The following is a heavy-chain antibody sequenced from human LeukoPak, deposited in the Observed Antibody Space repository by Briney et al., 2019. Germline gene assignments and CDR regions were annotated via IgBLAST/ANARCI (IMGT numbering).Heavy chain of an antibody. Sequence: GGSLRLSCAASGFTFSSYAMSWVRQAPGKGLEWVSIISGSGETTYYADSVKGRFTISRDNSKNSLYLQMNSLRAEDTALYYCARYGFYCSSTSCYIFDNWGQGTLVTVSS. CDR3: ARYGFYCSSTSCYIFDN. D-gene: IGHD2-2*02. CDR1: GFTFSSYA. CDR2: ISGSGETT. V-gene: IGHV3-23*01. J-gene: IGHJ4*02.